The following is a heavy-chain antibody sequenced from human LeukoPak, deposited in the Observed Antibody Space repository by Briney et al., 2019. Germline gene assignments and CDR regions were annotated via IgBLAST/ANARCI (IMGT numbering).Heavy chain of an antibody. CDR3: ASGYNYGSHFDY. Sequence: PGGSLRLSCVASGFTFSAFEMNWVRQAPGKGLEWVSFISRSGHSASYADSVKSRFSISRDNARNSLYLEMNSLRVEDTAVYYCASGYNYGSHFDYWGQGTLVTVSS. CDR1: GFTFSAFE. V-gene: IGHV3-48*03. D-gene: IGHD1-1*01. CDR2: ISRSGHSA. J-gene: IGHJ4*02.